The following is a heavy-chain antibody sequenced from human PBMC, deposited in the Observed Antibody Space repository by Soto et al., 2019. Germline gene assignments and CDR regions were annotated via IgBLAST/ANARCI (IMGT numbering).Heavy chain of an antibody. D-gene: IGHD3-22*01. CDR2: ISAYNGNT. Sequence: ASVKVSCKASGYTFTSYGISWVRQAPGQGLEWMGWISAYNGNTNYAQKHQGRVTMTTDTSTSTAYMELRSLRSDDTAVYYCAGYYDSSGYYRHDAFDIWGQGTMVTVSS. V-gene: IGHV1-18*01. CDR3: AGYYDSSGYYRHDAFDI. J-gene: IGHJ3*02. CDR1: GYTFTSYG.